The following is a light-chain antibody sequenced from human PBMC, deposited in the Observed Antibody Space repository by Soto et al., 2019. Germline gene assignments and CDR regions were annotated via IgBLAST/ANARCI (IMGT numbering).Light chain of an antibody. CDR3: QQSYSTPRT. J-gene: IGKJ2*02. V-gene: IGKV1-39*01. Sequence: DIPMTQSPSSLSASVGDRVTITCRASQSISSFLNWYQQKPWKAPNLLIYATSSLKRGVPSRFSGSGSGTDFTLTISSLQPEDFATYYCQQSYSTPRTFGQGTKLEIK. CDR2: ATS. CDR1: QSISSF.